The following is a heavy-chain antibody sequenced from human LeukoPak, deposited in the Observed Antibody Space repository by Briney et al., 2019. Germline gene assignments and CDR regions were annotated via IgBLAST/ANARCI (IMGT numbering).Heavy chain of an antibody. CDR3: ARWSGGYYSSTSCRYFDY. CDR2: IYYSGST. Sequence: SETLSLTCTVSGGSISSYYWSWIRQPPGKGLEWIGYIYYSGSTNYNPSLKSRVTISVDTSKNQFSLKLSSVTAADTAVYYCARWSGGYYSSTSCRYFDYWGQGTLVTVSS. CDR1: GGSISSYY. J-gene: IGHJ4*02. V-gene: IGHV4-59*01. D-gene: IGHD2-2*01.